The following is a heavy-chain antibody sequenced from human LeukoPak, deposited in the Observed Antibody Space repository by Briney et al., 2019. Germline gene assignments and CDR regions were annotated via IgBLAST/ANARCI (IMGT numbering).Heavy chain of an antibody. J-gene: IGHJ4*02. CDR3: ARSFYYDSSGYRPDY. Sequence: GESLKISGKGSGYSFTSYWIGWVRQMPGKGLEWMGIIYPGDSDTRYSPSFQGQVTISADKSINTAYLQWSSLKASDTAMYYCARSFYYDSSGYRPDYWGQGSQVTVSS. CDR2: IYPGDSDT. CDR1: GYSFTSYW. D-gene: IGHD3-22*01. V-gene: IGHV5-51*01.